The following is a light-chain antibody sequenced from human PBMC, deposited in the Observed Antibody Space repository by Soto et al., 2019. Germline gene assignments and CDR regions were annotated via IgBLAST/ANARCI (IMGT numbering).Light chain of an antibody. CDR3: QQNYSLPIT. Sequence: IQVTLSPASLSASVGDRVTITCRTSQTITTSLNWYRQKPGKAPDLLIYAASSLQSGIPSRFGGRGSGTDFTLTITGLQPEDFATYYCQQNYSLPITFGQGTRLEIK. J-gene: IGKJ5*01. CDR2: AAS. CDR1: QTITTS. V-gene: IGKV1-39*01.